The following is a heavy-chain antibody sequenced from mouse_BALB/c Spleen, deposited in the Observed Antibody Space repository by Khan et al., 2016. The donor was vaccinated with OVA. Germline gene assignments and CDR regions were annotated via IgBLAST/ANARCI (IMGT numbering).Heavy chain of an antibody. CDR1: GYTFTNYW. CDR2: IFSGTGTT. V-gene: IGHV1S132*01. Sequence: QVQLQQSGAELVKPGASVKLSCKTSGYTFTNYWIQWVKQRPGQGLGWIGQIFSGTGTTYYNENFKARATLTIDTSSSTAYMQLSNLTSEDSAVYFCARGYFGNYEFAYWGQGTLVTVSA. CDR3: ARGYFGNYEFAY. J-gene: IGHJ3*01. D-gene: IGHD2-1*01.